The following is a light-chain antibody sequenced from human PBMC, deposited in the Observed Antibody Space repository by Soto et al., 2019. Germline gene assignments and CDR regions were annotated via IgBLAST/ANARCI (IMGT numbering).Light chain of an antibody. CDR1: QSISSY. V-gene: IGKV1-39*01. CDR2: AAT. CDR3: QQSYRTPPFT. J-gene: IGKJ3*01. Sequence: DIQMTQSPSSLSAGVGDRVTITCRASQSISSYLNWYQQKPGKAPKLLIFAATSLQSGVPSRFSGSGSGTDFTITISSLQPEDFATYFCQQSYRTPPFTFGPGTKVDIK.